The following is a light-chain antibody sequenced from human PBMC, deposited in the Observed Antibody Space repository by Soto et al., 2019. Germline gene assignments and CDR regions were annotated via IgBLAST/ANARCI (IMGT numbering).Light chain of an antibody. J-gene: IGKJ2*01. CDR3: MQALQTPLYT. CDR1: QSLLHSNGYNY. Sequence: DIVMTQSPLYLSVTPGEPASISCRSSQSLLHSNGYNYLDWYLQKPGQSPRLLIYLGSNRASGVPDRFSGSGSGADFTLKISRVEAEDVGVYYCMQALQTPLYTFGQGTKLQI. CDR2: LGS. V-gene: IGKV2-28*01.